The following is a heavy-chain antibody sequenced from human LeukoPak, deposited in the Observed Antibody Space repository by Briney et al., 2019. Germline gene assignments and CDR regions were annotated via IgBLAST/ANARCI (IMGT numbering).Heavy chain of an antibody. Sequence: ASVKVSCKASGYTFTSCAMNWVRQAPGRGLGWMGWINTNTGNPTYAQGFTGRFVFSLDTSVSTAYLQISSLKAEDTAVYYCARVRAYYCDSSGYFRPTYYFDYWGQGTLVTVSS. CDR3: ARVRAYYCDSSGYFRPTYYFDY. D-gene: IGHD3-22*01. V-gene: IGHV7-4-1*02. CDR2: INTNTGNP. J-gene: IGHJ4*02. CDR1: GYTFTSCA.